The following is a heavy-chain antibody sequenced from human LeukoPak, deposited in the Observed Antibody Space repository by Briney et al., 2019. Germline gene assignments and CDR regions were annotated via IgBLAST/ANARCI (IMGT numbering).Heavy chain of an antibody. CDR1: GGTFSSYA. D-gene: IGHD3-22*01. CDR2: IIPIFGTA. CDR3: ARDQYYDSKGWFDP. Sequence: ASVKVSCKASGGTFSSYAISWVRQAPGQGLEWMGGIIPIFGTANYAQKFQGRVTMTRDMSTSTAYMELRSLRSDDTAVYYCARDQYYDSKGWFDPWGRGTLVSVSS. V-gene: IGHV1-69*05. J-gene: IGHJ5*02.